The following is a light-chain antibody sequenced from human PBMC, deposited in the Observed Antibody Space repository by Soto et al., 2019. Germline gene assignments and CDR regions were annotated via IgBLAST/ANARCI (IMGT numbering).Light chain of an antibody. CDR2: GGS. Sequence: EIVMTQSPATVSVSPGERATLSCRASHSFSSNLAWYQQKPGQAPRLLIYGGSTRASGIPARFSGSGSGTEFTLTIRRMQSEDFAVYYCQQYNNWPLTFGGGTKVELK. J-gene: IGKJ4*01. CDR3: QQYNNWPLT. CDR1: HSFSSN. V-gene: IGKV3-15*01.